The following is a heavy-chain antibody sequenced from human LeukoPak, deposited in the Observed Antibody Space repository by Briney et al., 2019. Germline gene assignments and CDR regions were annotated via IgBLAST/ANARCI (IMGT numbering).Heavy chain of an antibody. V-gene: IGHV3-74*01. CDR2: INSDGSST. CDR3: ARNYYDSSGYYYDDAFDI. Sequence: GGSLRLSCAASGFTFSSYWMHWVRQAPGKGLVWVSRINSDGSSTSYADSVKGRFTISRDNAKNTLYLQMNSLRAEDTAVYYCARNYYDSSGYYYDDAFDIWGQGTMVTVSS. D-gene: IGHD3-22*01. CDR1: GFTFSSYW. J-gene: IGHJ3*02.